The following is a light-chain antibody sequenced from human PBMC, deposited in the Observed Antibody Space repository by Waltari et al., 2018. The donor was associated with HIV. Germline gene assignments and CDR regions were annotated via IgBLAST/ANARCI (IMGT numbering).Light chain of an antibody. CDR2: GAS. V-gene: IGKV1-39*01. CDR3: QQSYNTVRT. CDR1: QSISRF. Sequence: DIQMTQAPSSLSASVGARVTITCRASQSISRFLNWYQQKPGKAPKLLIYGASSLQSGVPSRFSGSGSGTDFTLTISSLQPEDFGSYYCQQSYNTVRTFGQGTKVEIK. J-gene: IGKJ1*01.